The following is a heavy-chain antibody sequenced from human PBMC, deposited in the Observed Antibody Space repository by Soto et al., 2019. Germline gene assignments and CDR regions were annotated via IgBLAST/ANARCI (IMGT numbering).Heavy chain of an antibody. CDR3: ARDRGGDYPDY. J-gene: IGHJ4*02. D-gene: IGHD4-17*01. CDR2: IKQDGSEK. Sequence: EVQLVESGGGLVQPGGSLRLSCAASGFTFSSYWMSWVRLAPGKGLEWVANIKQDGSEKYYVDSVKGRFTISRDNAKNSLYLQMNSLRAEDTAVYYCARDRGGDYPDYWGQGTLVTVSS. V-gene: IGHV3-7*01. CDR1: GFTFSSYW.